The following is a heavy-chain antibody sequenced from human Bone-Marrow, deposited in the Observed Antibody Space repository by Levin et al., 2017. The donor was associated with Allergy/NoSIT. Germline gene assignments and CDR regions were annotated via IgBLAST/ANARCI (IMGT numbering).Heavy chain of an antibody. Sequence: GGSLRLSCAASGFTFSSYAMSWVRQAPGKGLEWVSAISGSGGSTYYADSVKGRFTISRDNSKNTLYLQMNSLRAEDTAVYYCAKEGYIVLMVYAKPNAYFDYWGQGTLVTVSS. CDR2: ISGSGGST. V-gene: IGHV3-23*01. J-gene: IGHJ4*02. D-gene: IGHD2-8*01. CDR3: AKEGYIVLMVYAKPNAYFDY. CDR1: GFTFSSYA.